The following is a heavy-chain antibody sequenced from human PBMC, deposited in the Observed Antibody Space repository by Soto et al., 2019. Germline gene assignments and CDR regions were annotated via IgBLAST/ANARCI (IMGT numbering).Heavy chain of an antibody. Sequence: TLCLTCPVSGVSIRSGGYYWSWVRQNPRRGLEWIGNIYYSGNTYYNPSLKGRLTISVDTSKNQFSLNLSSVTAADTAVYYCARDRLMATAGTARHYFGLDVWGQGTKVTVYS. J-gene: IGHJ6*02. CDR3: ARDRLMATAGTARHYFGLDV. V-gene: IGHV4-31*03. CDR2: IYYSGNT. D-gene: IGHD5-18*01. CDR1: GVSIRSGGYY.